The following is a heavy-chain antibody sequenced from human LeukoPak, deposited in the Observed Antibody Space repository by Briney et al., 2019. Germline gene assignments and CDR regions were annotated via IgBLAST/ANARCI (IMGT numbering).Heavy chain of an antibody. CDR1: GYTFTSYG. Sequence: ASVKVSCKASGYTFTSYGISWVRQAPGQGLEWMGWISAYNGNTNYAQNLQGRVTMTTDTSTTTAYMELRSLRSDDTAVYYCARDLKYNILTGYRSSFGFDPWGQGTLVTVSS. CDR2: ISAYNGNT. V-gene: IGHV1-18*01. CDR3: ARDLKYNILTGYRSSFGFDP. D-gene: IGHD3-9*01. J-gene: IGHJ5*02.